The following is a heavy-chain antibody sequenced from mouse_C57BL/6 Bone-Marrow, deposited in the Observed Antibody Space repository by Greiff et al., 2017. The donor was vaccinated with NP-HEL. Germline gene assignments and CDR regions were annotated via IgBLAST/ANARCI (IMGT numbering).Heavy chain of an antibody. CDR2: IYPGDGDT. CDR3: ATTMITSRYFDV. CDR1: GYAFSSSW. J-gene: IGHJ1*03. Sequence: VQLQQSGPELVKPGASVKISCKASGYAFSSSWMNWVKQRPGKGLEWIGRIYPGDGDTNYNGKFKGKATLTADKSSSTAYMQLSSLTSEDSAVYFCATTMITSRYFDVWGTGTTVTVSS. D-gene: IGHD2-4*01. V-gene: IGHV1-82*01.